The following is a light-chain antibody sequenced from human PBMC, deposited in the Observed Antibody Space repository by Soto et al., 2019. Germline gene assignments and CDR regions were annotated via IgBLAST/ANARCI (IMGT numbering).Light chain of an antibody. CDR2: EVN. CDR1: SSDVGGYRY. Sequence: QSALTQPPSASGSPGHSVTISCTGTSSDVGGYRYVSWYQQLPGKAPKLMIYEVNKRPSGVPDRFSGSIDISSNSASLTISGLKTEDEADYYCQSYDTYNVVFGGGTKLTVL. J-gene: IGLJ2*01. CDR3: QSYDTYNVV. V-gene: IGLV2-8*01.